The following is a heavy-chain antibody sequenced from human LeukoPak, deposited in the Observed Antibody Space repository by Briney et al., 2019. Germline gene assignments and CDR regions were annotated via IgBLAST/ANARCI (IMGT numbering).Heavy chain of an antibody. J-gene: IGHJ4*02. CDR3: ARAGTTVTTIDY. V-gene: IGHV4-38-2*02. D-gene: IGHD4-17*01. CDR1: GYSISSGYY. Sequence: PSETLSLTCTVSGYSISSGYYWGWIRQPPGKGLEWIGSIYHSGSTYYNPSLKSRVTISVDTSKNQFSLKLSSVTAADTAVYYCARAGTTVTTIDYWGQGTLVTVSS. CDR2: IYHSGST.